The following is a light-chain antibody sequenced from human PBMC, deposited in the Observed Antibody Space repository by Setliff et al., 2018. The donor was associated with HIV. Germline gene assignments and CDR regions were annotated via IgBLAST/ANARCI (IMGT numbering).Light chain of an antibody. CDR2: EVR. Sequence: QSVLTQPASVSGSPGQSITISCTGTSSDVGGYSYVSWYQQHPGKAPKLIIYEVRHRPSGVSERFSGSKSGNTASLTISGLQAEDEADYYCSSYAITNTLPFGTGTKVTVL. J-gene: IGLJ1*01. CDR1: SSDVGGYSY. CDR3: SSYAITNTLP. V-gene: IGLV2-14*01.